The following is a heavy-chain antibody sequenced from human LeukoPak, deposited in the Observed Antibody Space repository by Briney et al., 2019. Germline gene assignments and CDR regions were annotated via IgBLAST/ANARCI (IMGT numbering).Heavy chain of an antibody. J-gene: IGHJ4*02. CDR3: ARASSSWYGLDYFDY. CDR1: GYTFTSYA. D-gene: IGHD6-13*01. Sequence: ASVKVSCKASGYTFTSYAMNWVRQAPGQGLEWRGWINTNTGNPTYAQSFTGRFVFSLDTSVSTAYLQISSLKAEDTAVYYCARASSSWYGLDYFDYWGQGTLVTVSS. V-gene: IGHV7-4-1*02. CDR2: INTNTGNP.